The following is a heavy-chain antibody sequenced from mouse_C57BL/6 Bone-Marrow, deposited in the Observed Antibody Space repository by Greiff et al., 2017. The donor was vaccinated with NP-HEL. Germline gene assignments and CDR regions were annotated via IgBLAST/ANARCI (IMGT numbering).Heavy chain of an antibody. CDR2: IYPSDSET. CDR1: GYTFTSYW. J-gene: IGHJ2*01. D-gene: IGHD1-1*01. Sequence: QVQLQQPGAELVRPGSSVKLSCKASGYTFTSYWMDWVKQRPGQGLEWIGNIYPSDSETHYNQKFKDKATLTVDKSSSTAYMQLSSLTSEDSAVYYCARSDSRGYFDYWGQGTTLTVSS. V-gene: IGHV1-61*01. CDR3: ARSDSRGYFDY.